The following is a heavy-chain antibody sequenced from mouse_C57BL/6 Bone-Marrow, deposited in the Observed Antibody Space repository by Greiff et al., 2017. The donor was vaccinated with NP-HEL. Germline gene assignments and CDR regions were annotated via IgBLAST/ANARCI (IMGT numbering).Heavy chain of an antibody. CDR2: IDPSDSYT. CDR1: GYTFTSYW. Sequence: QVQLQQPGAELVMPGASVKLSCKASGYTFTSYWMHWVKQRPGQGLEWIGEIDPSDSYTNYNQKFKGKSTLTVDKSSSTAYMQLSSLTSEDSAVYYCARAGNGAYYFDYWGRGTALTVSS. V-gene: IGHV1-69*01. J-gene: IGHJ2*01. CDR3: ARAGNGAYYFDY.